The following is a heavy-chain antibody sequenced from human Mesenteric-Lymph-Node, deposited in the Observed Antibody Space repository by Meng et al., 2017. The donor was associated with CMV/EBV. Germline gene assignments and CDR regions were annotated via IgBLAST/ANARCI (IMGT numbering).Heavy chain of an antibody. J-gene: IGHJ5*02. CDR2: ISSSSSSI. Sequence: YSMHWVRQAPGEGLEWVSSISSSSSSIYYADSVKGRFTISRDNAKNSLYLQMNSLRAEDTAVYYCARDTDYCSSTSCYDSAYNWFDPWGQGTLVTVSS. CDR1: YS. CDR3: ARDTDYCSSTSCYDSAYNWFDP. D-gene: IGHD2-2*01. V-gene: IGHV3-21*01.